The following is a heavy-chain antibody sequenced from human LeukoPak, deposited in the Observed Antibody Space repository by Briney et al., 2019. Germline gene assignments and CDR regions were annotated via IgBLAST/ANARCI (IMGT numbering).Heavy chain of an antibody. Sequence: SETLSLTCTVSGGSISSSSYYWGWIRQPPGKGLEWIGSIYYSGSTFYNPSLKSRVTISVGTSKNQFSLKLSSVTAADTAVYYCASSEATTTPPPYGMDVWGQGTKVTVSS. CDR1: GGSISSSSYY. CDR3: ASSEATTTPPPYGMDV. D-gene: IGHD5-12*01. CDR2: IYYSGST. V-gene: IGHV4-39*07. J-gene: IGHJ6*02.